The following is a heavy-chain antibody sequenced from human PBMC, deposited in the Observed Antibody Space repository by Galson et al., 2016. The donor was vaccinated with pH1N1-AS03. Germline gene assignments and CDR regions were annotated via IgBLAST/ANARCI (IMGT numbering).Heavy chain of an antibody. CDR2: ISSSSSYI. Sequence: SLRLSCAVSGFTFSSYSMNWVRQAPGKGLEWVSSISSSSSYIYYADSVKGRFTDSRDNARNSLYLHISSLRAEDTAVYYCARPNDNYYYYSGMNVWGQGTTVTVYS. J-gene: IGHJ6*02. CDR1: GFTFSSYS. V-gene: IGHV3-21*01. CDR3: ARPNDNYYYYSGMNV. D-gene: IGHD1-1*01.